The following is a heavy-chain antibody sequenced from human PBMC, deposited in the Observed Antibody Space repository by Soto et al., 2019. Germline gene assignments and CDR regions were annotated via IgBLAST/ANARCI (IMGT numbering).Heavy chain of an antibody. V-gene: IGHV3-30-3*01. Sequence: QVQLVESGGGVVQPGRSLKLSCAASGFTFSSYAMHWVRQAPGKGLEWVAVISYDGSNKYYADSVKGRFTISRDNSKNTLYPQMNSLRAEDTAVYYCARDKDSSSWLSHFDYWGQGTLVTVSS. CDR1: GFTFSSYA. CDR2: ISYDGSNK. D-gene: IGHD6-13*01. CDR3: ARDKDSSSWLSHFDY. J-gene: IGHJ4*02.